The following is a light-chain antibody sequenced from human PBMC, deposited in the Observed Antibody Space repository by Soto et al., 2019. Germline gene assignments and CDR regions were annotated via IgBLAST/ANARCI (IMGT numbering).Light chain of an antibody. J-gene: IGKJ3*01. CDR1: QGITNY. CDR2: WAS. CDR3: QQYYSTPFT. V-gene: IGKV1-27*01. Sequence: DIQMTQSPSSLSASVGDRVTITCRASQGITNYLAWYQQKPGKVPKLLIYWASTRESGVPDRFSGSGSGTDFTLTISSLQAEDVAVYYCQQYYSTPFTFGPGTKVDIK.